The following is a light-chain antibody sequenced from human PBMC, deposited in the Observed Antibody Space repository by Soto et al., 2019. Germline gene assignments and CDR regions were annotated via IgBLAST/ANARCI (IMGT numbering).Light chain of an antibody. CDR1: SGHSRYS. Sequence: QLVLTQSPSASASLGASVKFTCTLSSGHSRYSIAWHQHHPEKGPRYLMKVNSDGSHSKGNGIPDRFSGSSSGAERYLTISSLQSEDEADYYCQTWDTGIRVFGGGTKVTVL. CDR3: QTWDTGIRV. CDR2: VNSDGSH. V-gene: IGLV4-69*02. J-gene: IGLJ3*02.